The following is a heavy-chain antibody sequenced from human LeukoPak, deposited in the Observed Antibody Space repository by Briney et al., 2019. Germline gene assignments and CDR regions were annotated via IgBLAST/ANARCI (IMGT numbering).Heavy chain of an antibody. J-gene: IGHJ4*02. CDR2: IYHSGST. V-gene: IGHV4-4*02. Sequence: RSSETLSLTCAVSGGSISSSNWWSWVRQPPGKGLEWIGEIYHSGSTNYNPSLESRVTISVDKSKNQFSLKLSSVTAADTAVYYYARAPPTLYDSSGYQDYWGQGTLVTVSS. CDR1: GGSISSSNW. CDR3: ARAPPTLYDSSGYQDY. D-gene: IGHD3-22*01.